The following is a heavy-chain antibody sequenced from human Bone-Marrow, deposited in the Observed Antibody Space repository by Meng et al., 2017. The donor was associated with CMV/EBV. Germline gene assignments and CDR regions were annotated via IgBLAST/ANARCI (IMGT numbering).Heavy chain of an antibody. V-gene: IGHV4-4*07. D-gene: IGHD3-3*01. J-gene: IGHJ5*02. Sequence: SETLSLTCTVSGGSISSYYWSWIRQPAGKGLEWIGRIYTSGSTNYNPSLKSRVTMSVDTSKNQFSLKLSSVTAADTAVYYCASGYYDFWSGYHESWGQGTLVTVSS. CDR2: IYTSGST. CDR1: GGSISSYY. CDR3: ASGYYDFWSGYHES.